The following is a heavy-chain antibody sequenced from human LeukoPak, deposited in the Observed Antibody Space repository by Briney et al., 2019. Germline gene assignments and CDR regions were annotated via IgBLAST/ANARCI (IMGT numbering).Heavy chain of an antibody. CDR2: AYYSGST. D-gene: IGHD6-19*01. V-gene: IGHV4-59*08. J-gene: IGHJ5*02. CDR1: DGSISNYY. CDR3: ARNSAVATSRSWFDP. Sequence: SETLSLTCSVFDGSISNYYWSWIRQPPGKGLEWIGYAYYSGSTTYNPSLESRVTISVDTSKNQFPLKLTAVTAADTAVYYCARNSAVATSRSWFDPWGQGTLVTVSS.